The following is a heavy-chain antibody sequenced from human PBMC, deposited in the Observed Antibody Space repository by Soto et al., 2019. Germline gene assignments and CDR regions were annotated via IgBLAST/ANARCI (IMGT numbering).Heavy chain of an antibody. Sequence: GESLKISCKGSGYSFTSYWISWVRQMPGKGLEWMGRIDPSDSYTNYSPSFQGHVTISADKSISTAYLQWSSLKASDTAMYYCASNSYDSSGTPRCFDTWGQGTLVTVSS. CDR3: ASNSYDSSGTPRCFDT. J-gene: IGHJ5*02. CDR1: GYSFTSYW. V-gene: IGHV5-10-1*01. D-gene: IGHD3-22*01. CDR2: IDPSDSYT.